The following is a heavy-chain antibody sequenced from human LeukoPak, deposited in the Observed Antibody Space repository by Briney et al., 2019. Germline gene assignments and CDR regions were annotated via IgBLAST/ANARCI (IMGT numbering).Heavy chain of an antibody. CDR1: GGSISGTNG. D-gene: IGHD1-26*01. CDR3: SSESGQYCPFGY. J-gene: IGHJ4*02. CDR2: ISRAGQT. Sequence: PSGTLSLTCGVSGGSISGTNGGSGVRQPPGQCLEWIGQISRAGQTNYNASFNGRFTMPLDKPSNQLSLHPTSETAADTATYFCSSESGQYCPFGYWGQGTLVIVSS. V-gene: IGHV4-4*02.